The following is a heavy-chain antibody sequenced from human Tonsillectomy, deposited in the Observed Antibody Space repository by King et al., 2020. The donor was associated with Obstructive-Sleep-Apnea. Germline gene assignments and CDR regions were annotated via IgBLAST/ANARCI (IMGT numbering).Heavy chain of an antibody. CDR3: ARNGYYCIDY. Sequence: VQLQESGPGLVEPSGTLSLTCTVSGASITSTNWWSWVRQPPGKGLEWIGEIYQSGSTNYNSSLKSRVTILVDKSKSQFSLKLTSVTDADTAVYFCARNGYYCIDYWGQGTLVTVSS. CDR2: IYQSGST. J-gene: IGHJ4*02. D-gene: IGHD1-26*01. V-gene: IGHV4-4*02. CDR1: GASITSTNW.